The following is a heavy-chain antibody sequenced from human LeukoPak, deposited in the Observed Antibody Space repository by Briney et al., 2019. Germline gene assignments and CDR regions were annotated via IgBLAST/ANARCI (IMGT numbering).Heavy chain of an antibody. Sequence: GGSQTLSCAASGFTFSSSGMHWVRQAPGKGLEWVAVIWYDGCQKYYADSVKGRFTISRDNSKNTLYMQMNSLRAEDTAVYYCARWAFGGVTNWFDPWGEGTLVTVSS. CDR1: GFTFSSSG. CDR3: ARWAFGGVTNWFDP. J-gene: IGHJ5*02. CDR2: IWYDGCQK. V-gene: IGHV3-33*01. D-gene: IGHD3-16*01.